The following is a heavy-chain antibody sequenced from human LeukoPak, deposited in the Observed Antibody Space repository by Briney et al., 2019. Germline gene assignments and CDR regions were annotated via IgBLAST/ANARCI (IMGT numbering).Heavy chain of an antibody. CDR3: ARGREVYYDSSGYYWIDY. Sequence: SETLSLTCTVSGGSISSCYWSWIRQPPGKGLEWIGYIYYSGSTNYNPSLKSRVTISVDTSKNQFSLKLSSVTAADTAVYYCARGREVYYDSSGYYWIDYWGQGTLVTVSS. D-gene: IGHD3-22*01. V-gene: IGHV4-59*08. CDR1: GGSISSCY. J-gene: IGHJ4*02. CDR2: IYYSGST.